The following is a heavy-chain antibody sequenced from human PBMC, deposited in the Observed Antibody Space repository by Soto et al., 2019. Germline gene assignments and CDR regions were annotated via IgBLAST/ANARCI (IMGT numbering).Heavy chain of an antibody. V-gene: IGHV3-23*01. D-gene: IGHD3-22*01. CDR2: ISGSGGST. CDR1: GFTFSSYA. J-gene: IGHJ3*02. Sequence: GGSLRLSCAASGFTFSSYAMSWVRQAPGKGLEWVSAISGSGGSTYYADSVKGRFTISRDNSKNTLYLQMNSLRAEDTAVYYCAKGAGGDSSGYYGLDAFDIWGQGTMVTVSS. CDR3: AKGAGGDSSGYYGLDAFDI.